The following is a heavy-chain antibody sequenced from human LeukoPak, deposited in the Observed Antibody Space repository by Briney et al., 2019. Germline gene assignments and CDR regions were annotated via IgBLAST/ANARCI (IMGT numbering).Heavy chain of an antibody. CDR3: AKRSTQTTPSNYIYFYMDV. J-gene: IGHJ6*03. CDR2: INNTGSFI. Sequence: PGGSLRLSCAASGFTFSDYYMSWVRHAPGKALEWVSYINNTGSFIYYADSVRGRSTISRDNFKNTLYLEMDSLRAEDTAIYYCAKRSTQTTPSNYIYFYMDVWGKGTTVTVS. V-gene: IGHV3-11*01. CDR1: GFTFSDYY. D-gene: IGHD4-11*01.